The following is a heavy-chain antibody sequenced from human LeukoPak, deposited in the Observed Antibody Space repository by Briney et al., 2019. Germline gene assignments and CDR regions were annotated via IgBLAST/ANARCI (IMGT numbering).Heavy chain of an antibody. CDR1: GYTFTGY. Sequence: GASVKISCKASGYTFTGYINWVRQAPGQAPEWVGWVNPNTGGTRYAQKFQGRVTMTRDTSITTAFMELRGLTFDDTVVFYCVREAGPLDWGQGTLVTVSS. J-gene: IGHJ4*02. CDR3: VREAGPLD. V-gene: IGHV1-2*02. CDR2: VNPNTGGT.